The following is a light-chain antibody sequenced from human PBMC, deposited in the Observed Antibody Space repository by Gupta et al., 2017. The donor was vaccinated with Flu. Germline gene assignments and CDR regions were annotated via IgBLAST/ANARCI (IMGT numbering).Light chain of an antibody. Sequence: QAVLTQPSSLSASPGASASLTCTLRSGINVGTYRIYWYQQKPGSPPQYLLRYKSDSDKQQGSGVPSRFSGSKDASANAGILLISGLLSEDEADYYCMTWHNNAVEFGGGTKVTVL. CDR2: YKSDSDK. V-gene: IGLV5-45*03. CDR3: MTWHNNAVE. J-gene: IGLJ2*01. CDR1: SGINVGTYR.